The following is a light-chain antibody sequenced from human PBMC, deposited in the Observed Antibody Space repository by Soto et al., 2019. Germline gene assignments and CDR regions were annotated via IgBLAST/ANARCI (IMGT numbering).Light chain of an antibody. Sequence: EIVLTQSPGTLSLSPGERATLSCRASQSVSSSYLAWYQQKPGQAPRLLIYGASSRATGIPDRFSGRKSGTDFTLTISRLEPEDFAVYYCQQYGSSPTITFGQGTRLEIK. CDR3: QQYGSSPTIT. V-gene: IGKV3-20*01. J-gene: IGKJ5*01. CDR1: QSVSSSY. CDR2: GAS.